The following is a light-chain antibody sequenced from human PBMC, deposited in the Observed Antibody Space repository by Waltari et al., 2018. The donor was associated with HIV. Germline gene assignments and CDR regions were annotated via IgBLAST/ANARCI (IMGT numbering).Light chain of an antibody. Sequence: DTQMTQSPSSLSASVGDTVPITCRASQSIRTSLNWYQHKPGTAPKLLIYAASSLQSGVPPRFSGSGSGTDFTLTINSLQDEDFATYYCQQSDSVPRTFGQGTKLEVK. CDR1: QSIRTS. J-gene: IGKJ2*01. CDR2: AAS. CDR3: QQSDSVPRT. V-gene: IGKV1-39*01.